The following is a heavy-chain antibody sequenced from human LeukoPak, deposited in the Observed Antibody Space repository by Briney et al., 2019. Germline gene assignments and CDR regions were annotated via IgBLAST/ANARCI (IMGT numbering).Heavy chain of an antibody. V-gene: IGHV1-46*01. D-gene: IGHD2-2*01. J-gene: IGHJ4*02. CDR2: IKSTGDTT. Sequence: GASVKASCKTSGYTFTSYHMHWVRQAPGQGLEWVAIIKSTGDTTVYAQKFQGRVTVTRDTSTSTVYMDLSSLSSEDTAVYYCVREDAHTYYFDFWGPGTLVTVSS. CDR1: GYTFTSYH. CDR3: VREDAHTYYFDF.